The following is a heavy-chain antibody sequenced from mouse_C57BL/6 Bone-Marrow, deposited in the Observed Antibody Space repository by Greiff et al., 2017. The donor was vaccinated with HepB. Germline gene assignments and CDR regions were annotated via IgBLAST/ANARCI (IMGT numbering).Heavy chain of an antibody. CDR3: ARSAQATLLGY. CDR1: GYTFTDYY. V-gene: IGHV1-26*01. CDR2: INPNNGGT. Sequence: EVQLQQSGPELVKPGASVKISCKASGYTFTDYYMNWVKQSHGKSLEWIGDINPNNGGTSYNQKFKGKATLTVDKSSSTAYMELRSLTSEDSAVYYCARSAQATLLGYWGQGTTLTVSS. J-gene: IGHJ2*01. D-gene: IGHD3-2*02.